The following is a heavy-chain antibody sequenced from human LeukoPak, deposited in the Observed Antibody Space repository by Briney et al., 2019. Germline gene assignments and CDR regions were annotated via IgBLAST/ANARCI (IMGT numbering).Heavy chain of an antibody. J-gene: IGHJ6*03. V-gene: IGHV4-39*07. D-gene: IGHD2-2*01. CDR1: GGSISSSSNY. CDR2: IYYSGST. CDR3: ARDFSSASWTYFYYYMDV. Sequence: PSETLSLTCTVSGGSISSSSNYWGWIRQPPGKGLEWIGTIYYSGSTYYNPSLQSRVTISVDTSKNQFSLKLSSVTAADTAVYYCARDFSSASWTYFYYYMDVWGTGTTVIISS.